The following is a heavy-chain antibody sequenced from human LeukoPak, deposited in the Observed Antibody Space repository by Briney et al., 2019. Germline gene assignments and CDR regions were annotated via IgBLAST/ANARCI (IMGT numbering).Heavy chain of an antibody. J-gene: IGHJ4*02. CDR2: INLRGST. Sequence: SETLSLTCAVYGGSFNDYYWNWIRQPPGKGLEWIGEINLRGSTNYNPSLKSRVTISVDTSKNQFSLKLSSVTAADTAVYYCARCAYPLTGELDYWGQGTLVTVSS. CDR1: GGSFNDYY. D-gene: IGHD7-27*01. CDR3: ARCAYPLTGELDY. V-gene: IGHV4-34*01.